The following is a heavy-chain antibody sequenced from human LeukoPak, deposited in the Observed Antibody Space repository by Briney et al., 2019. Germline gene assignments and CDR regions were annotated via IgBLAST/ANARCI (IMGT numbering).Heavy chain of an antibody. D-gene: IGHD3-22*01. CDR3: AREDYYDSSGYYYRDLIDAFDI. J-gene: IGHJ3*02. CDR1: GGSISSSSYY. CDR2: IYYSGST. Sequence: SETLSLTCTVSGGSISSSSYYLGWIRQPPGKGLEWIVSIYYSGSTYYNPSLKGRVTISVDTSKNQFSLKLSSVTAADTAVYYCAREDYYDSSGYYYRDLIDAFDIWGQGTMVTVSS. V-gene: IGHV4-39*01.